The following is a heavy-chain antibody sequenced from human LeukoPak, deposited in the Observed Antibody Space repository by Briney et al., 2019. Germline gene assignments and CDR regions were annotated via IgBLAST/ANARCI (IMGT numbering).Heavy chain of an antibody. Sequence: GGSLRLSCAASGFTFSSYATSWVRQAPGKGLEWVSAISGSGGSTYYADSVKGRFTISRDNSKNTLYLQMNSLRAEDTAVYYCAKDRPEQQLVLEFDYWGQGTLVTVSS. CDR1: GFTFSSYA. CDR2: ISGSGGST. V-gene: IGHV3-23*01. J-gene: IGHJ4*02. CDR3: AKDRPEQQLVLEFDY. D-gene: IGHD6-13*01.